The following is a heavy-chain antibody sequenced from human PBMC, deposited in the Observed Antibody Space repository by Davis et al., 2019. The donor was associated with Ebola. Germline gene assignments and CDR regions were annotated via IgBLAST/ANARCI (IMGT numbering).Heavy chain of an antibody. CDR3: AKDMAAAGTSSFDY. J-gene: IGHJ4*02. D-gene: IGHD6-13*01. CDR2: ISSSSSTI. CDR1: GFIFSNYW. V-gene: IGHV3-48*01. Sequence: GESLKISCAASGFIFSNYWMSWVRQAPGKGLEWVSYISSSSSTIYYADSVKGRFTISRDNAKNSLYLQMNSLRAEDTAVYYCAKDMAAAGTSSFDYWGQGTLVTVSS.